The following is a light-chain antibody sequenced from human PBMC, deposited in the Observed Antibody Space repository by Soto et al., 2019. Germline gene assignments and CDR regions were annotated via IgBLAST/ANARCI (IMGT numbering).Light chain of an antibody. CDR1: SSDVGAYDY. Sequence: QSAPTQPASVSGSPGQSITISCTGTSSDVGAYDYVSWYQQHPDKAPKLMIYEVSNRPSGVSNRFSGSKSVNTATLTISGLQAEDEADYYCSSYTSSSTRVFGTGTKVTVL. J-gene: IGLJ1*01. CDR3: SSYTSSSTRV. CDR2: EVS. V-gene: IGLV2-14*03.